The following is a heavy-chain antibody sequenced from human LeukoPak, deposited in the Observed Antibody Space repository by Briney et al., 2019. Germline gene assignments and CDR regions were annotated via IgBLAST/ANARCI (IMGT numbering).Heavy chain of an antibody. CDR2: INHSGST. CDR1: GGSFSGYY. J-gene: IGHJ4*02. Sequence: SETLSLTCAVYGGSFSGYYWSWIRQPPGKGLEWIGEINHSGSTNYNPSLKSRVTISVDTSKNQFSLKLSSVTAADTAVYYYARYEVVVAATLDYWGQGTLVTVSS. D-gene: IGHD2-15*01. CDR3: ARYEVVVAATLDY. V-gene: IGHV4-34*01.